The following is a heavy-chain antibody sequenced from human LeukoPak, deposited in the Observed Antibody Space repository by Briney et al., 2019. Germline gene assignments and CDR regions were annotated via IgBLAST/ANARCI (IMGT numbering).Heavy chain of an antibody. CDR3: AKLALSVSFDAFDV. Sequence: GGSLRLSCAASGFTFSRYAMTWVRQAPGKGLEWVSAISGSGGSTYYADSLKGRFTISRDNSKNTLYLQMNSLRAEDTAVYYCAKLALSVSFDAFDVWGQGTMVTVSS. CDR2: ISGSGGST. D-gene: IGHD1-26*01. CDR1: GFTFSRYA. J-gene: IGHJ3*01. V-gene: IGHV3-23*01.